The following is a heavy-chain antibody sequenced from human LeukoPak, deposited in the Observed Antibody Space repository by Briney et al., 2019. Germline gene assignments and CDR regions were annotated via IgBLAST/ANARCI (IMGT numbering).Heavy chain of an antibody. Sequence: GGSLRLSCAASGFIVSGNHMNWVRQGPGKGLEWVSAISVSGNTYHADSVKGRFTISRDSYKNTLYLQMNSLRAEDAAVYYCAKAPVTTCSGAYCYPFDYWGQGTLVTVSS. CDR2: ISVSGNT. CDR3: AKAPVTTCSGAYCYPFDY. J-gene: IGHJ4*02. D-gene: IGHD2-15*01. V-gene: IGHV3-53*01. CDR1: GFIVSGNH.